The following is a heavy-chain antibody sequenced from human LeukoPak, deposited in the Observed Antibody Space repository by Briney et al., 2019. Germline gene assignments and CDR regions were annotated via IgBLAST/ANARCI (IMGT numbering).Heavy chain of an antibody. J-gene: IGHJ4*02. Sequence: ASVTVSCKAPVYTFTTYGFSWLRQPPGQGLEWMGRINADNGNTHFAQKFQGRVTFTTDRSTSTAYMELRSLTSDDTAVYYCARDWPAVITDHWGQGSLVIVSS. CDR1: VYTFTTYG. V-gene: IGHV1-18*01. D-gene: IGHD2-21*01. CDR3: ARDWPAVITDH. CDR2: INADNGNT.